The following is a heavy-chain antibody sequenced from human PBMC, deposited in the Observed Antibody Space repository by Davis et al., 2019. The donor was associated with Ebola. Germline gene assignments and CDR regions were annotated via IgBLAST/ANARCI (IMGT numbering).Heavy chain of an antibody. CDR2: IYRDDRT. CDR1: EVSVRSNQ. J-gene: IGHJ3*02. D-gene: IGHD6-19*01. CDR3: ARGVMIPVAGTGYAFDM. V-gene: IGHV3-66*01. Sequence: PGGSLRLSCVASEVSVRSNQMSWVRQAPGKGLEWVSVIYRDDRTYYADSVKGRFTISRDNSRNTLYLRMSSLRAEDTAVYYCARGVMIPVAGTGYAFDMWGQGTVVTVSS.